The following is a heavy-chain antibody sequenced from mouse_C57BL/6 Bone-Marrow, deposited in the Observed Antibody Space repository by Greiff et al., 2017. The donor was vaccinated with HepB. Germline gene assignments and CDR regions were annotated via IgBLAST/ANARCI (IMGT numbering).Heavy chain of an antibody. J-gene: IGHJ2*01. CDR2: IDPSDSYT. CDR3: ARNPCYYDDY. CDR1: GYTFTSYW. V-gene: IGHV1-50*01. Sequence: QVQLQQPGAELVKPGASVKLSCKASGYTFTSYWMPWVNQRPGQGLEWIGEIDPSDSYTNYNQKFKGKATLTVDTSSSTAYMQLSSQTSEDSADYYGARNPCYYDDYWGQGTTLTVSS.